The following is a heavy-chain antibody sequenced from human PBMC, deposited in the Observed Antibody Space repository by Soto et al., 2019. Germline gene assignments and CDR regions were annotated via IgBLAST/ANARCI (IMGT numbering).Heavy chain of an antibody. CDR3: VRQGIDYLHGLVDV. V-gene: IGHV4-59*08. CDR1: SGPDRSHN. Sequence: QVQLQQSGPRLVKPSETLSLTCTVSSGPDRSHNWGWIRQPPGKGLEWIGYVYYTGDTAYNPSLRSRVSISADTSTNDTSLTLSSVTAADRAVYYCVRQGIDYLHGLVDVWGQGTTVSVSS. CDR2: VYYTGDT. J-gene: IGHJ6*02. D-gene: IGHD4-17*01.